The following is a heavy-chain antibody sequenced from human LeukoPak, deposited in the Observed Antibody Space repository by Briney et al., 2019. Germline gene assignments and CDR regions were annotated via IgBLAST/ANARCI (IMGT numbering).Heavy chain of an antibody. V-gene: IGHV1-2*02. Sequence: ASVKVSCKTSGYTFTGYFIHWARQAPGQGLEWMGWINPNSGGTSNLQKFQGRVAMTRDTSSSTAYMDLSRLRSDDTAVYYCARGRAGDYFHYWGQGTLVTVSS. J-gene: IGHJ4*02. CDR2: INPNSGGT. CDR3: ARGRAGDYFHY. CDR1: GYTFTGYF.